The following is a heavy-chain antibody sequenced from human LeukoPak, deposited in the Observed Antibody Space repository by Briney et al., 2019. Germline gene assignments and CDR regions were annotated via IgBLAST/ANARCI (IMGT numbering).Heavy chain of an antibody. D-gene: IGHD3-10*01. Sequence: GRSLRLSCAASGFTFSSYAMHWVRQAPGKGLEWVAVISYDGSNKYYADSVKGRFTISRDNSKNTLYLQMNSLRAEDTAVYYCARAIISMVRGGGAFDYWGQGTLVTVSS. J-gene: IGHJ4*02. CDR3: ARAIISMVRGGGAFDY. CDR2: ISYDGSNK. V-gene: IGHV3-30*04. CDR1: GFTFSSYA.